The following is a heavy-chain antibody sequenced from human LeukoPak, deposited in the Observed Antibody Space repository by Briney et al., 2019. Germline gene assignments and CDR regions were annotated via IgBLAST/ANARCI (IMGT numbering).Heavy chain of an antibody. D-gene: IGHD2-2*01. J-gene: IGHJ6*02. Sequence: GASVKVSCKASGYTFTSCGISWVRQAPGQGLEWMGWISAYNGNTNYAQKLQGRVTMTTDTSTSTAYMELRSLRSDDTAVYYCAREGLREAMPNVEYYYYYGMDVWGQGTTVTVSS. CDR3: AREGLREAMPNVEYYYYYGMDV. V-gene: IGHV1-18*01. CDR2: ISAYNGNT. CDR1: GYTFTSCG.